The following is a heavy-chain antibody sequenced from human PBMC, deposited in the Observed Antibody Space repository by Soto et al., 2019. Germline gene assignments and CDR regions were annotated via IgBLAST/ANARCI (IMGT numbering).Heavy chain of an antibody. D-gene: IGHD6-13*01. CDR1: GGSISSGSHY. CDR2: IYYRGNT. Sequence: SETLSLTCSVSGGSISSGSHYWGWIRQPPGRGLQWIGNIYYRGNTYYNPSLKSRVTISVDTSKNQFSLKLTSVTATDTAVYYCARHKDTSSRYLLPDYWGQGALVTVSS. J-gene: IGHJ4*02. CDR3: ARHKDTSSRYLLPDY. V-gene: IGHV4-39*01.